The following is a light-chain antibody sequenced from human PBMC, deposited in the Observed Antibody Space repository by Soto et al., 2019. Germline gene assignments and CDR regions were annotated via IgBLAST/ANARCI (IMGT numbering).Light chain of an antibody. CDR3: QSYDSSLSGSRV. CDR1: SSNIGGNT. Sequence: QSVLTQPPSASGTPGQRVTISCSGSSSNIGGNTVHWYQQLPGTAPKVLIYTNDKRPSGVPDRFSDSKSGTSASLAITGLQADDEADYYCQSYDSSLSGSRVFGTGTKVTVL. J-gene: IGLJ1*01. V-gene: IGLV1-44*01. CDR2: TND.